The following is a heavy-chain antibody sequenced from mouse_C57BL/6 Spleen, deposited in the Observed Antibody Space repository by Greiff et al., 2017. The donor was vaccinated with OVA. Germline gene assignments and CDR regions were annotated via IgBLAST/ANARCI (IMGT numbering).Heavy chain of an antibody. CDR3: ARAYYDYDQSAYYYAMDY. CDR2: IDPSDSYT. V-gene: IGHV1-69*01. Sequence: QVQLQQPGAELVIPGASVKLSCKASGYTFTSYWMHWVKQRPGQGLEWIGEIDPSDSYTNYNQKFKGKSTLTVDKSSSTAYMQLSSLTSEDSAVYYCARAYYDYDQSAYYYAMDYWGQGTSVTVSS. D-gene: IGHD2-4*01. J-gene: IGHJ4*01. CDR1: GYTFTSYW.